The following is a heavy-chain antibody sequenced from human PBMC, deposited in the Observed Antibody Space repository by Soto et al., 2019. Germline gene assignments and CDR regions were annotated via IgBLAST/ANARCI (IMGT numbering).Heavy chain of an antibody. J-gene: IGHJ4*01. CDR1: GFPFSSYG. V-gene: IGHV3-30*18. CDR2: ISYDESKK. Sequence: QIQLVESGGGVVQPGRSLRLSCLVSGFPFSSYGMHWVRQAPGKGLEWVAVISYDESKKYYADSVKGRFTISRDTSKDTLYLQMNSLRPEDTATYSCAKVDGVAVASAPGGYWGHGTLVIVSS. CDR3: AKVDGVAVASAPGGY. D-gene: IGHD6-19*01.